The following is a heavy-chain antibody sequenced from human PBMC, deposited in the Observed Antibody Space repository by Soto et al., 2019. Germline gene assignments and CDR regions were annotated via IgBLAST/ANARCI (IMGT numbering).Heavy chain of an antibody. J-gene: IGHJ4*02. D-gene: IGHD7-27*01. Sequence: QVQLQESGPGLVKPSQTLSLTCTVSGGSISTVDYWWSWIRQSPDMGLEWIGHIYDGGRTYNNPSIESRVTMSVDTSKSQRSLTLSSVSAADTAVYYCARGPSGDKVDSWGQGTLVTVSS. CDR2: IYDGGRT. V-gene: IGHV4-30-4*01. CDR1: GGSISTVDYW. CDR3: ARGPSGDKVDS.